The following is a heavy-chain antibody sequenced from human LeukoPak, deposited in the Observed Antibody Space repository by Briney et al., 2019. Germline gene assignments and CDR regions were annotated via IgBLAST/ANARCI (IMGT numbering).Heavy chain of an antibody. Sequence: GGSLRLSCAASGFTFSTFAMHWVRLSPGKGLEWVSSITGSGPYMLYADSVKHRFTISRDNTKNLLYLEMDSLRAEDTAMYFCVRDVGAVRGEVYFDYWGQGTLVTVSS. V-gene: IGHV3-21*06. CDR3: VRDVGAVRGEVYFDY. D-gene: IGHD3-10*01. J-gene: IGHJ4*02. CDR2: ITGSGPYM. CDR1: GFTFSTFA.